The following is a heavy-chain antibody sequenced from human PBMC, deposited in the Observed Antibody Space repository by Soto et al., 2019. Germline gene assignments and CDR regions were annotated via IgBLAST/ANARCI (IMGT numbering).Heavy chain of an antibody. CDR3: ARGQGVPINVPADDFWRLGRDSYVDV. CDR2: IDHSGSS. Sequence: QVQLQQWGAGLLKPSDTLSLTCGVYGGSFSGYYWNWIRQPPGKGLEWIGEIDHSGSSNFNQFLNSRGTISVDTSKTQFSLKLNSMTASDTAVYFCARGQGVPINVPADDFWRLGRDSYVDVSGKGTAVTVSS. CDR1: GGSFSGYY. J-gene: IGHJ6*03. V-gene: IGHV4-34*01. D-gene: IGHD3-3*01.